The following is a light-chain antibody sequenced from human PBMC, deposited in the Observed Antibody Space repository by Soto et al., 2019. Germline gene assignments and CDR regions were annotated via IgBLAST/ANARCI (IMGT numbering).Light chain of an antibody. CDR1: SSDVGSFNY. Sequence: QSVLTQPASVSGSPGQSITISCTATSSDVGSFNYVSWYQHHLGKAPKLMIYEVTSRPSGVSNRFSGSKSGNTASLTISGLQAEDEADYYCVSYATSTTLYVFGSGTKVTVL. J-gene: IGLJ1*01. CDR3: VSYATSTTLYV. CDR2: EVT. V-gene: IGLV2-14*01.